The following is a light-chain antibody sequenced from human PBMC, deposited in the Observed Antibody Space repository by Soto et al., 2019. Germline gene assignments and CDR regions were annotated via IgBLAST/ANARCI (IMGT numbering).Light chain of an antibody. V-gene: IGKV3-15*01. CDR2: DAS. CDR3: QQYDNWPET. CDR1: QSVGNN. J-gene: IGKJ1*01. Sequence: SVAAVSVSTGESAAISCLASQSVGNNLAWYQQKPGQAPRLLISDASTGATGIPARFSGTGSGTEFTLTISSLQSEDFAVYYCQQYDNWPETFGQGTKVDI.